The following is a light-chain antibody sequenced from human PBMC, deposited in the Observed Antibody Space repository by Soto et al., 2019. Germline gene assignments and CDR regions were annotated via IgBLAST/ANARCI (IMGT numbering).Light chain of an antibody. J-gene: IGLJ1*01. V-gene: IGLV2-14*01. CDR3: SSYTNINTRACV. CDR2: EVT. CDR1: SGDIGSYNR. Sequence: QSALTQPASVSGSPGQSITISCTGTSGDIGSYNRVSWYQQHPGKAPKLIIYEVTDRPSGVSNRFSGSKSGNTASLTISGLQAEDEAENYCSSYTNINTRACVFGTGTKVPS.